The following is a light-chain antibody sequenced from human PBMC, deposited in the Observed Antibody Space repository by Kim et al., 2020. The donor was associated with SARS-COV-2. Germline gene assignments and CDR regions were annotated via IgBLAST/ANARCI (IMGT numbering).Light chain of an antibody. CDR3: QAWDSSIYV. CDR2: QDS. J-gene: IGLJ7*01. V-gene: IGLV3-1*01. CDR1: KLGDKY. Sequence: SVSPGQTASITCSGDKLGDKYACWYQQKPGQSPVLVIYQDSKRPSGIPERFSGSNSGNTATLTISGTQAMDEADYYCQAWDSSIYVFGGGTQLTVL.